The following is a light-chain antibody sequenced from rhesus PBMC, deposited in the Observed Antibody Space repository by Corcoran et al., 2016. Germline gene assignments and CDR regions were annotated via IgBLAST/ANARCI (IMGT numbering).Light chain of an antibody. V-gene: IGKV2S2*01. Sequence: DIVMTQTPLSLPVTPGEPASISCRSSQSLLQSDGYTYLDWYLQKPGQSPRHLIYKVTNRKSGVPDRFRGGGAGTDVTLKISSVEPEDVGIYYCMQSIRVPWTFGQGTKVEIK. J-gene: IGKJ1*01. CDR1: QSLLQSDGYTY. CDR2: KVT. CDR3: MQSIRVPWT.